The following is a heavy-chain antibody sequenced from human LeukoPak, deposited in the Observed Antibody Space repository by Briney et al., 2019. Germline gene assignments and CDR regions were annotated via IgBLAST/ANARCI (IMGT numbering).Heavy chain of an antibody. J-gene: IGHJ4*02. CDR1: GGSISSGSYY. V-gene: IGHV4-61*02. D-gene: IGHD3-3*01. Sequence: NTSQTLSLTCTVSGGSISSGSYYRSWIRQPAGKGLEWIGRIYTSGSTNYNPSLKSRVTMSVDTSKNQFSLKLSSVTAADTAVYYCARYDFNKFFDYWGQGTLVTVSS. CDR2: IYTSGST. CDR3: ARYDFNKFFDY.